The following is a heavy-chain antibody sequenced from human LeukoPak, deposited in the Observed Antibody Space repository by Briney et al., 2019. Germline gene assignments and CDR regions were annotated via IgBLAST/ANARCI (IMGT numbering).Heavy chain of an antibody. V-gene: IGHV1-18*01. CDR1: GYTFTSYG. Sequence: ASVKVSCKASGYTFTSYGISWVRQAPGQGLEWMGWIGAYNGNTNYAQKLQGRVTMTADTSTSTAYMELRSLRSDDTAVYYCARRSSTLYWFGPWGQGTLVTVSS. J-gene: IGHJ5*02. D-gene: IGHD2-2*01. CDR2: IGAYNGNT. CDR3: ARRSSTLYWFGP.